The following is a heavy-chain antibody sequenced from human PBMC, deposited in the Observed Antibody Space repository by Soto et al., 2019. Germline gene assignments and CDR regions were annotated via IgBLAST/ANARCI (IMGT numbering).Heavy chain of an antibody. J-gene: IGHJ5*02. CDR1: GGSISSYY. V-gene: IGHV4-59*01. CDR3: ARYCSGGSCYPPNAHNWFDP. Sequence: PSETLSLTCTVSGGSISSYYWSWIRQPPGKGLEWIGYIYYSGSTNYNPSPKSRVTISVDTSKNQFSLKLSSVTAADTAVYYCARYCSGGSCYPPNAHNWFDPWGQGTLVTVSS. CDR2: IYYSGST. D-gene: IGHD2-15*01.